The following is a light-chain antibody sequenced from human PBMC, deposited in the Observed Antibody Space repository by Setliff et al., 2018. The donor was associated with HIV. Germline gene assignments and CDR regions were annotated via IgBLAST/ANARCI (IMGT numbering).Light chain of an antibody. V-gene: IGLV2-23*02. Sequence: QSVLTQAASVSGSPGQSITIFCIGTNSDIGGYEYVSWYQQHPGEAPKLIIYEDTNRPSGVSNRFSGSKSGNTASRTISGLQSDDEGDYYCCSYAGSTTFDVFGSGTKVTVL. CDR3: CSYAGSTTFDV. CDR1: NSDIGGYEY. CDR2: EDT. J-gene: IGLJ1*01.